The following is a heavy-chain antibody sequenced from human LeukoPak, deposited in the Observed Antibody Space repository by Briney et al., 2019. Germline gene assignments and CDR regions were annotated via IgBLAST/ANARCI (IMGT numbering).Heavy chain of an antibody. CDR1: GGTFSSYA. V-gene: IGHV1-69*10. Sequence: ASVKVSCKASGGTFSSYAISWVRQAPGQGLEWMGGIIPILGIANYAQKFQGRVTITADKSTSTAYMELSSLRSEDTAVYYCARFRFGWDDSSGYSFDYWGQGTLVTVSS. CDR3: ARFRFGWDDSSGYSFDY. J-gene: IGHJ4*02. CDR2: IIPILGIA. D-gene: IGHD3-22*01.